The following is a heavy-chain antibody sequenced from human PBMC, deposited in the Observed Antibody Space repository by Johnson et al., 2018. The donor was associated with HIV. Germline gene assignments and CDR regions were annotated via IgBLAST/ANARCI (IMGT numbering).Heavy chain of an antibody. V-gene: IGHV3-20*04. CDR2: INWNGGST. D-gene: IGHD7-27*01. CDR1: GFTFDDYG. J-gene: IGHJ3*02. CDR3: AKDLGTGDDAFDI. Sequence: MQLVESGGGVVRPGGSLRLPCAASGFTFDDYGMSWVRQAPGKGLEWVSGINWNGGSTGYAGSVTGPFTISRDNAKNSLYLQMNSLRAEDTAVYYCAKDLGTGDDAFDIWGQGTMVTVSS.